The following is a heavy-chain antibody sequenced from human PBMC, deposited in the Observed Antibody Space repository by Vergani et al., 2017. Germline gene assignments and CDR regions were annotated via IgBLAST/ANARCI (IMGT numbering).Heavy chain of an antibody. CDR2: IYYSGST. V-gene: IGHV4-39*01. CDR1: GGSISSSSYY. J-gene: IGHJ6*02. D-gene: IGHD2-21*02. CDR3: ASLHIVVVTASFDIAYGMDV. Sequence: QLQLQESGPGLVKPSETLSLTCTVSGGSISSSSYYWGWIRQPPGKGLEWIGSIYYSGSTYYNPSLKSRVTISVDTSKNQFSLKLSSVTAADTAVYYCASLHIVVVTASFDIAYGMDVWGQGTTVTVSS.